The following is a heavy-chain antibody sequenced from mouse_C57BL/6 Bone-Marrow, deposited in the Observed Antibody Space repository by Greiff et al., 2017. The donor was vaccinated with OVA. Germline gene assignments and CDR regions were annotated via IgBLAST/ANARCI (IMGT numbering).Heavy chain of an antibody. CDR2: IYPGGGYT. Sequence: QVQLQQSGAELVRPGTSVKMSCKASGYTFTNYWIGWAKQRPGHGLEWIGDIYPGGGYTNYNEKFKGKATLTADKSSSTAYMQFSSLTSEDSAIYYCAREGHGYFDVWGTGTTVTVSS. J-gene: IGHJ1*03. CDR3: AREGHGYFDV. D-gene: IGHD3-1*01. V-gene: IGHV1-63*01. CDR1: GYTFTNYW.